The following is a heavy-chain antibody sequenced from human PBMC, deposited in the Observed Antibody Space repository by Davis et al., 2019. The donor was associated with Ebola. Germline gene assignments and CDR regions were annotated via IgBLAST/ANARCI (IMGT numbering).Heavy chain of an antibody. Sequence: GESLKISCAASGFTFSSYAMSWVRQAPGKVLEWVSAISGSGGSTYYADSVKGRFTISRDNSKNTLYLQMNSLRAEDTAVYYCAKGLYCSSTSCRSYYYYGMDVWGQGTTVTVSS. CDR2: ISGSGGST. CDR1: GFTFSSYA. J-gene: IGHJ6*02. D-gene: IGHD2-2*01. V-gene: IGHV3-23*01. CDR3: AKGLYCSSTSCRSYYYYGMDV.